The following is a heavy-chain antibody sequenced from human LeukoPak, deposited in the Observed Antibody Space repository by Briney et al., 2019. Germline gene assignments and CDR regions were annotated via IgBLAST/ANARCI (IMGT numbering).Heavy chain of an antibody. CDR2: INSDGSST. D-gene: IGHD2-15*01. CDR3: ARDGGSS. V-gene: IGHV3-74*01. J-gene: IGHJ4*02. CDR1: GFSSGDYY. Sequence: TGGPLRLSGAAPGFSSGDYYMSGIGQAPGKGLVWVSRINSDGSSTSYADSVKGRFTISRDNAKNTLYLQMNSLRAEDTAVYYCARDGGSSWGQGTLVTVSS.